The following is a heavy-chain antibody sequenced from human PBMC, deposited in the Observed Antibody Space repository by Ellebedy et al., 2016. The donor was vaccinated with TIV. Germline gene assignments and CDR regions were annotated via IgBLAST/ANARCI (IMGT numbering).Heavy chain of an antibody. CDR2: VSAYSGNT. CDR3: ARYSGSGTYYRSGMDV. D-gene: IGHD3-10*01. V-gene: IGHV1-18*01. J-gene: IGHJ6*02. CDR1: GYTFIDYG. Sequence: AASVKVSCKSSGYTFIDYGVTWVRQATGQGLDWMGWVSAYSGNTNYAENLQGRVTMTTDTSTDTAYMELRSLRSDDTAVYFCARYSGSGTYYRSGMDVWGQGTTVTVSS.